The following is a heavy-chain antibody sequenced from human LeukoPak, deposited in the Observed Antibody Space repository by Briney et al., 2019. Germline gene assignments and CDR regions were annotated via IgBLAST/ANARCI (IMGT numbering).Heavy chain of an antibody. CDR3: AREFVYYYDSSGYYYNWFDP. J-gene: IGHJ5*02. D-gene: IGHD3-22*01. Sequence: SETLSLTCTVSGGSISSYYWSWIRQPAGKGLEWIGRIYTSGSTNYNPSLKSRVTMSVDTSKNQFSLKLSSVTAADTAVYYCAREFVYYYDSSGYYYNWFDPWGQGALVTDSS. CDR1: GGSISSYY. V-gene: IGHV4-4*07. CDR2: IYTSGST.